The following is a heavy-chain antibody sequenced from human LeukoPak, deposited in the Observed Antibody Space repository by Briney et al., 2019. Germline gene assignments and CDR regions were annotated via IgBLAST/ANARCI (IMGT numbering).Heavy chain of an antibody. CDR1: GYNFSNYW. V-gene: IGHV5-51*01. CDR2: IYPGDSDS. D-gene: IGHD3-22*01. J-gene: IGHJ4*02. Sequence: GGSLKISGKGSGYNFSNYWIGWVRQMSGKGLEWMGIIYPGDSDSRYRPSFQGQVTISADKALSTAYLQWSSLKASDTAMYYCARQCYYDTRGAFFDYWGQGTLVTVSS. CDR3: ARQCYYDTRGAFFDY.